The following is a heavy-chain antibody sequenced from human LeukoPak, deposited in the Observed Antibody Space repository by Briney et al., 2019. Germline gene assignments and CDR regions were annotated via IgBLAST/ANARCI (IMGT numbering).Heavy chain of an antibody. CDR3: ARIRGYSGYELDY. D-gene: IGHD5-12*01. J-gene: IGHJ4*02. CDR2: IYYSGST. V-gene: IGHV4-59*08. Sequence: SETLSLTCAVYGGSFSGYYRTWIRQPPGKGLEWIGYIYYSGSTNYNPSLKSRVTISVDTSKNQFSLKLSSVTAADTAVYYCARIRGYSGYELDYWGQGTLVTVSS. CDR1: GGSFSGYY.